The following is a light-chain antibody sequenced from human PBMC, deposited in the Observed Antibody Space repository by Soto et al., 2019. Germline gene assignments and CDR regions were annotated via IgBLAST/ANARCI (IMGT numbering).Light chain of an antibody. V-gene: IGKV1-9*01. CDR2: AAS. J-gene: IGKJ4*01. CDR3: QQLISYPLT. Sequence: DIHLTQSPSFLSASVGDRVTITCRASQGISSYLAWYQQSPGKAPKLLIYAASTLQSGVPSRFSGSGSETEFTLTINSLQPEDLATYYCQQLISYPLTFGGGTKVEIK. CDR1: QGISSY.